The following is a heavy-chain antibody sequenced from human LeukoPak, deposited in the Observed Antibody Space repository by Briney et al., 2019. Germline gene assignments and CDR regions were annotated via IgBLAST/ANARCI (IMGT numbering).Heavy chain of an antibody. CDR3: ARDSSDYYDSSGYPDY. CDR1: GFTFSSYA. V-gene: IGHV3-30*04. CDR2: ISYDGSNK. Sequence: GGSLRLSCAASGFTFSSYAMHWVRQAPGKGLEWVAVISYDGSNKYYADSVKGQFTISRDNSKNTLYLQMNSLRAEDTAVYYCARDSSDYYDSSGYPDYWGQGTLVTVSS. D-gene: IGHD3-22*01. J-gene: IGHJ4*02.